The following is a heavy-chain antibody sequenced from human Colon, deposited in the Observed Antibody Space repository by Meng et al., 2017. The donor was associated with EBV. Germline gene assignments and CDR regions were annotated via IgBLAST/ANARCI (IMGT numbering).Heavy chain of an antibody. Sequence: QGPLQGAGPGLVKPSETLSLPCAVSGGSISSVFWWTWVRQSPGKGLEWIGEIYHSGSTNYNPSLKSRVTISVDKSKNQFSLKLTSVTAADTAVYYCARGGYYSFDYWGQRTLVTVSS. CDR3: ARGGYYSFDY. J-gene: IGHJ4*02. CDR1: GGSISSVFW. D-gene: IGHD5-18*01. V-gene: IGHV4-4*02. CDR2: IYHSGST.